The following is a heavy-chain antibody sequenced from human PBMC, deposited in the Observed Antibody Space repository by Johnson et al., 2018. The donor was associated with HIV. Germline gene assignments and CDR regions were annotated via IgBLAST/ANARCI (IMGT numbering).Heavy chain of an antibody. D-gene: IGHD6-13*01. CDR2: IRSSSSTI. Sequence: VQVVESGGGLVKPGGSLRLSCAASGFTFSDYYLSWIRQAPGKGLEWVSYIRSSSSTIYYADSAKCRFTIPRYNAKNSLYLQMNRLRAEDTAVYYCARGRGGSSRLGGAFDIWGQGTMVTVSS. V-gene: IGHV3-11*04. CDR1: GFTFSDYY. CDR3: ARGRGGSSRLGGAFDI. J-gene: IGHJ3*02.